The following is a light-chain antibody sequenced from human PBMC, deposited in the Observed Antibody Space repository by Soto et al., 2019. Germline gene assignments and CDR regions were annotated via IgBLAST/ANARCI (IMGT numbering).Light chain of an antibody. J-gene: IGKJ4*01. CDR1: QSVSSN. Sequence: EIVMTQSPAALSVSPGESATLSCRASQSVSSNLAWYQQKPGQAPRLLIYGASTRAPGIPSRFSGSGSGTDFTLTISCLQSEDFATYYCQQYYSFPRTFGGGTKVDIK. V-gene: IGKV3-15*01. CDR3: QQYYSFPRT. CDR2: GAS.